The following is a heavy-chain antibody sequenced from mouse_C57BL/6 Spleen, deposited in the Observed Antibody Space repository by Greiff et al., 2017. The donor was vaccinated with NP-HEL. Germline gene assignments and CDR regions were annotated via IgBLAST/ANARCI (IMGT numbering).Heavy chain of an antibody. CDR2: IYIGNGYT. Sequence: VQLQQSGAELVRPGSSVKMSCKTSGYTFTSYGINWVKQRPGQGLEWIGYIYIGNGYTEYNEQFKGKATLTSDPSSSTAYMQRSSLPPEDSAIFFCARGYDYALLDYWGQGTTLTVSS. J-gene: IGHJ2*01. CDR3: ARGYDYALLDY. D-gene: IGHD2-4*01. V-gene: IGHV1-58*01. CDR1: GYTFTSYG.